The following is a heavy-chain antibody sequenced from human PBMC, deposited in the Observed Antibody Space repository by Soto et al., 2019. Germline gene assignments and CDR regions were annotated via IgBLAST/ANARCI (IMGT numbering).Heavy chain of an antibody. CDR2: ITRGGYTK. V-gene: IGHV3-30*04. CDR1: GFIFKNYA. Sequence: QVQLVESGGGVVQPGRSLRLSCAGSGFIFKNYALNWVRQSPGKGLEWVASITRGGYTKYYADSVKGRFTISRDNSRATLSRQMTALTIEDSSVYSCSKSSGSSPSVVMDYWAQGTRVTAAS. D-gene: IGHD1-26*01. CDR3: SKSSGSSPSVVMDY. J-gene: IGHJ4*02.